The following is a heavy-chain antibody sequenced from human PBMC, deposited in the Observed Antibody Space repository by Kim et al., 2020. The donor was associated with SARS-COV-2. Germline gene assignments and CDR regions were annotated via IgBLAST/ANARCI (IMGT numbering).Heavy chain of an antibody. V-gene: IGHV3-73*01. CDR3: TRLDCSSTTCLYYFDY. D-gene: IGHD2-2*01. J-gene: IGHJ4*02. CDR1: GFTFSGSA. CDR2: IKDKPSSYET. Sequence: GGSLRLSCAASGFTFSGSAIHWVRQASGKGLEWVGRIKDKPSSYETAYAASVKGRFTISRDDSKNTAYLQMDSLKTEDTAVYYCTRLDCSSTTCLYYFDYWGQGALVPLSS.